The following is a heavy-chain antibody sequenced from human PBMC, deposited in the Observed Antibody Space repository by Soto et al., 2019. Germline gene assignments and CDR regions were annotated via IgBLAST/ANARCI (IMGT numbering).Heavy chain of an antibody. Sequence: GASVKVSCKASGYTFTSYGISWVRQAPGQGLEWMGWIIAYIGNANYAQKLQGRVTMTADESTSTAYMELRSLRSEDTAVYYCARLSSWYGDYYHYGMAVWGQGTTVTVSS. CDR3: ARLSSWYGDYYHYGMAV. CDR2: IIAYIGNA. V-gene: IGHV1-18*01. J-gene: IGHJ6*02. CDR1: GYTFTSYG. D-gene: IGHD6-13*01.